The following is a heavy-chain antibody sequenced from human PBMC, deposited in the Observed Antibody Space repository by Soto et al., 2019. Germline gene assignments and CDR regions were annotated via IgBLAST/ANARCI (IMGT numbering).Heavy chain of an antibody. V-gene: IGHV1-18*01. Sequence: QAHLVQSGPEVKKPGASVKVSCKGSGYIFTSYGIAWVRQAPGQGLEWMGWISAHNGKTEYAQKFQGRVTVTRDTSTSTAYLERRRRRSDDTALYYCARGRYGDYWGQGALVTVSS. J-gene: IGHJ4*02. D-gene: IGHD4-17*01. CDR2: ISAHNGKT. CDR3: ARGRYGDY. CDR1: GYIFTSYG.